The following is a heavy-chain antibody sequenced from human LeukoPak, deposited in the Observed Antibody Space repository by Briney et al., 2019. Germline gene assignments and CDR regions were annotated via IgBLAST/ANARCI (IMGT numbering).Heavy chain of an antibody. D-gene: IGHD6-6*01. CDR1: GYTFTSYY. V-gene: IGHV1-46*01. CDR2: INPSGGST. CDR3: ARAIAARPLNWFDP. Sequence: ASVKVSCKASGYTFTSYYMHWVRQAPGQGLEWMGIINPSGGSTSYAQKFQGRVTITADKSTSTAYMELSSLRSEDTAVYYCARAIAARPLNWFDPWGQGTLVTVSS. J-gene: IGHJ5*02.